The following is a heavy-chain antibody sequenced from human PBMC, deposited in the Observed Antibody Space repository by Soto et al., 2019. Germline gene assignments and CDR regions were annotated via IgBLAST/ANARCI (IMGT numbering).Heavy chain of an antibody. CDR3: ARWDDYGASDQYHFDH. CDR2: TSIYNGHT. Sequence: GASVKVSCKASGYTFTASGISWVRQAPGQGLEGMGGTSIYNGHTEYSPKFRGRVVMTTDTYADTAYLELRSLRPDDAALYYCARWDDYGASDQYHFDHWGQGTLVTVSS. V-gene: IGHV1-18*01. D-gene: IGHD4-17*01. J-gene: IGHJ4*02. CDR1: GYTFTASG.